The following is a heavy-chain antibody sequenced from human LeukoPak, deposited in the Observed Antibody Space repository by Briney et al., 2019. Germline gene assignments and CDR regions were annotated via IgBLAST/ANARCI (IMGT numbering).Heavy chain of an antibody. CDR2: INPNSGGT. CDR3: ARGRSPYGGVYYFDY. V-gene: IGHV1-2*02. D-gene: IGHD4-23*01. CDR1: GYTFTGYY. J-gene: IGHJ4*02. Sequence: ASVKVSCKASGYTFTGYYMHWVRQAPGQGVEWMGWINPNSGGTNYVQKFQGRVTMTSDTSTSTVYMELSSLRSEDTAVYYCARGRSPYGGVYYFDYWGQGTLVTVSS.